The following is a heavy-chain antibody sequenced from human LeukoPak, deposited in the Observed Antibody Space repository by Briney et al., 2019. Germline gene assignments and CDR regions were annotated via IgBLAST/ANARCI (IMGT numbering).Heavy chain of an antibody. D-gene: IGHD5-18*01. J-gene: IGHJ4*02. Sequence: GGSLRLSCAASGFTFSSYAMHWVRQAPGKVLEYVSAISSNGGSTYYANSVKGRFTISRDNSKNTLYLQMGSLRAEDMAVYYCARAQRGYSYGDYWGQGILVTVSS. CDR1: GFTFSSYA. CDR3: ARAQRGYSYGDY. CDR2: ISSNGGST. V-gene: IGHV3-64*01.